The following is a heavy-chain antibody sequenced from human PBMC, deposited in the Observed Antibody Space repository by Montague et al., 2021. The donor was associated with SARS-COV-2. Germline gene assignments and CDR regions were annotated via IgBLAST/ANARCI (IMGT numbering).Heavy chain of an antibody. CDR1: GASVRIYY. CDR3: ARDGADYSFAYYHEMDV. D-gene: IGHD5-12*01. V-gene: IGHV4-4*07. Sequence: SETLSLTCTVSGASVRIYYWSWIRQSAGKKLEWMGRLYTSGSTYXXPSFKSRVTMSLDTSKNLFSLNLSSMTAADTAVYYCARDGADYSFAYYHEMDVWGQGIAVTVSS. J-gene: IGHJ6*02. CDR2: LYTSGST.